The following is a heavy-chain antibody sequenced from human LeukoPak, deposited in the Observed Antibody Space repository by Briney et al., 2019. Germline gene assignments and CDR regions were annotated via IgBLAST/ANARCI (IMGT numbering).Heavy chain of an antibody. CDR1: GGSMSPYH. CDR3: ARAVSGRFDY. Sequence: SETLSLTCIVSGGSMSPYHWGWIRQPPGKGLEWTGYIYYSGSTNYNPSLKSRVTISVDTSKNQFSLKLSSVTAADTAICYCARAVSGRFDYWGQGALVTVSS. V-gene: IGHV4-59*08. J-gene: IGHJ4*02. CDR2: IYYSGST. D-gene: IGHD6-19*01.